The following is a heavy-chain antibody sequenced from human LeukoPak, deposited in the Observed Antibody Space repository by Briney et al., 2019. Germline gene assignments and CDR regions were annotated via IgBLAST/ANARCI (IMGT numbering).Heavy chain of an antibody. J-gene: IGHJ5*02. CDR2: ISYDGSNK. D-gene: IGHD3-22*01. CDR3: ANRLRGVVVIKRGNWFDP. Sequence: RRSLRLSCAASGFTFSSYAMHWVRQAPGKGLEWVAVISYDGSNKYYADSVKGRFTISRDNSKNTLYLQMNSLRAEDTAVYYCANRLRGVVVIKRGNWFDPWGQGTLVTVSS. CDR1: GFTFSSYA. V-gene: IGHV3-30*07.